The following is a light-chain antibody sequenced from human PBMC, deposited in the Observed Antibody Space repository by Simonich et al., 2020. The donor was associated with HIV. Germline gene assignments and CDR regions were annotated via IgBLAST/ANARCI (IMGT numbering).Light chain of an antibody. V-gene: IGKV4-1*01. J-gene: IGKJ1*01. CDR3: QQYYNTPQT. Sequence: DIVMTQSPDSLAVSLGERATINCKSSKSVLYSFNNRNYLAWNQQKPGQTPKLLIDWASTRESGVPDRFSGSGSGTDFTLTISSLQAEDVAVYYCQQYYNTPQTFGQGTKVEIK. CDR1: KSVLYSFNNRNY. CDR2: WAS.